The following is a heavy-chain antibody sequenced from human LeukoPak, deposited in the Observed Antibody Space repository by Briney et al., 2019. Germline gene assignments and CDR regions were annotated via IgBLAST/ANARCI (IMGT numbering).Heavy chain of an antibody. CDR1: GGSISSSNW. Sequence: SETLSLTCAVSGGSISSSNWWSWVRQPPGKGLEWIGEIYHSGSTNYNPSLKSRVTISVYKSKNQFSLKLSSVTAADTAVYYCASRGKHFSSGWTYWYFDLWGRGTLVTVSS. J-gene: IGHJ2*01. CDR3: ASRGKHFSSGWTYWYFDL. D-gene: IGHD6-19*01. CDR2: IYHSGST. V-gene: IGHV4-4*02.